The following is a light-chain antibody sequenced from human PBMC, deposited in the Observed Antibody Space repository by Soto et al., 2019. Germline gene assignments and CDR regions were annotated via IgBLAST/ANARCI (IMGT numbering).Light chain of an antibody. J-gene: IGKJ4*01. V-gene: IGKV3D-15*01. CDR3: QQYYSTPLT. CDR2: GAS. Sequence: EILLTQSPATLSVSPGERATLSCRASQSVSSNLACYQQKPGQAPRLLIYGASSRATGIPNRFSGSGSGTDFTLTISSLQAEDVAVYYCQQYYSTPLTFGGGTKVDI. CDR1: QSVSSN.